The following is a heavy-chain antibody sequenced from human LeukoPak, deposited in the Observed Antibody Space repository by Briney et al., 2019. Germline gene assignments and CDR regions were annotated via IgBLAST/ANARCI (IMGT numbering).Heavy chain of an antibody. D-gene: IGHD3-22*01. CDR2: ISGSGGSK. V-gene: IGHV3-23*01. CDR1: GFTFSSYD. Sequence: GGSLRLSCAASGFTFSSYDMSWVRQAPGKGLEWVSAISGSGGSKYYADSVKGRFTNSRDNSKNTLYLQINRLRAQDTGGYYCAKDYYYSSTWGFECWGRGTLVTVCS. J-gene: IGHJ4*02. CDR3: AKDYYYSSTWGFEC.